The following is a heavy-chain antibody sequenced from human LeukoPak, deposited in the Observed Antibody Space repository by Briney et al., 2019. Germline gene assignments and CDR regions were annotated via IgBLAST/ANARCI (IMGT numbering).Heavy chain of an antibody. CDR1: GFTFSSYS. CDR2: ISSGSSTI. V-gene: IGHV3-48*04. D-gene: IGHD6-19*01. Sequence: GGSLRLSCAASGFTFSSYSMKWVRQAPGKGLDWLSYISSGSSTIYYADSVKGRFTISRDNTKKTLYLEMNSLGAEDTAVYYCARGAYSSGWAYFDHWGQGTLVTVSS. CDR3: ARGAYSSGWAYFDH. J-gene: IGHJ4*02.